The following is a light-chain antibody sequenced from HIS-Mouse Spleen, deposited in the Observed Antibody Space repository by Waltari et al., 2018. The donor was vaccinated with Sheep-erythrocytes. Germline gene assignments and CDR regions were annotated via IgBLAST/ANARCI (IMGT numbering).Light chain of an antibody. V-gene: IGLV1-44*01. Sequence: QSVLTQPPSASGTPGQRVTISCSGSSSNIGINTLNWYQQPPGTAPKLLIKSNTHRPSGVPERFSGSKYGTSASLAISGLQSEDEADYYCCSYAGSYNHVFATGTKVTVL. J-gene: IGLJ1*01. CDR2: SNT. CDR1: SSNIGINT. CDR3: CSYAGSYNHV.